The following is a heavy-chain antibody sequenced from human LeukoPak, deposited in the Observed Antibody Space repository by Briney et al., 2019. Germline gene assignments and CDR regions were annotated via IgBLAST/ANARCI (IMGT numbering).Heavy chain of an antibody. V-gene: IGHV3-49*04. CDR2: IRGNAYGGTT. CDR3: ARVRGIEEFDY. CDR1: GFTFGDYA. J-gene: IGHJ4*02. Sequence: PGGALRLACTTPGFTFGDYARSWVRQAPGKGLEWVGFIRGNAYGGTTEYAASVQGRFTISRHDSTSIAYLQMNSLKTADTAVYYCARVRGIEEFDYWGQGTLVTVSS. D-gene: IGHD3-10*01.